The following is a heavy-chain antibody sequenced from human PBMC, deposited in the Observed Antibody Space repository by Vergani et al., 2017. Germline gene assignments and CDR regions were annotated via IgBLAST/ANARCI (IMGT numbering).Heavy chain of an antibody. CDR1: GGSISSGSYY. V-gene: IGHV4-61*02. CDR3: AGDTRLEGYYYYYYMDV. CDR2: IYTSGST. Sequence: QVQLQESGPGLVKPSQTLSLTCTVSGGSISSGSYYWSWIRQPAGKGLEWIGRIYTSGSTNYNPSLKSRVTMSVDTSKNQFSLKLSSVTAADTAVYYCAGDTRLEGYYYYYYMDVWGKGTTVTVSS. D-gene: IGHD3-3*01. J-gene: IGHJ6*03.